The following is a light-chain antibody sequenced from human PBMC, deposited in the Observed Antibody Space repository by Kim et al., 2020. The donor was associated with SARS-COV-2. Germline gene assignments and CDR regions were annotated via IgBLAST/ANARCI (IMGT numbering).Light chain of an antibody. CDR3: QSYDSSLSGYV. Sequence: RVTISCTGSSSNIGAGYDVHWYQQLPGTAPQLVIYGNNNRPSGVPDRFSGSKSGPSASLAITGLQAEDEADYYCQSYDSSLSGYVFGTGTKVTVL. CDR2: GNN. V-gene: IGLV1-40*01. J-gene: IGLJ1*01. CDR1: SSNIGAGYD.